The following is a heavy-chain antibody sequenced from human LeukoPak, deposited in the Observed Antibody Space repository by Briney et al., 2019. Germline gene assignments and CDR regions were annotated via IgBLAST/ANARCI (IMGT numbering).Heavy chain of an antibody. V-gene: IGHV1-8*01. D-gene: IGHD5-12*01. CDR2: MNPNSGNT. J-gene: IGHJ4*02. CDR3: ARGVDSGYDYPDY. CDR1: GYTFTSYD. Sequence: ASVKVSCKASGYTFTSYDINWVRQATGQGLEWVGWMNPNSGNTGYTQKFQGRVTMTRNTSISTAYMELSSLRSEDTAVYYCARGVDSGYDYPDYWGQGTLVTVSS.